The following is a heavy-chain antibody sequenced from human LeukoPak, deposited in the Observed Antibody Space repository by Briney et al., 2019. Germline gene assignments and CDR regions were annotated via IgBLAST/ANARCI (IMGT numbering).Heavy chain of an antibody. Sequence: PSQTLSLTCTVSGGSISSGGYYWSWIRQHPGKGLEWIGYIYYSGSTYYNPPLKSRVTISVDTSKNQFSLKLSSVTAADTAVYYCASGLEDIVVVPAAIPVPSYYMDVWGKGTTVTVSS. CDR2: IYYSGST. J-gene: IGHJ6*03. V-gene: IGHV4-31*03. CDR1: GGSISSGGYY. CDR3: ASGLEDIVVVPAAIPVPSYYMDV. D-gene: IGHD2-2*02.